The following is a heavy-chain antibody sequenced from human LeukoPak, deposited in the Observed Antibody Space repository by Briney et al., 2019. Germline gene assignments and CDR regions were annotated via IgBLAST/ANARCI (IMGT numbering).Heavy chain of an antibody. CDR1: GGSISSSSYY. J-gene: IGHJ4*02. CDR2: IYYSGST. D-gene: IGHD3-22*01. Sequence: PSETLSLTCTVSGGSISSSSYYWGWIRQPPGKGLEWIGSIYYSGSTYYNPSLKSRVTISVDTSKSQFSLKLSSVTAADTAVYYCARRAYYYDSSGYYDYWGQGNQVTVSS. CDR3: ARRAYYYDSSGYYDY. V-gene: IGHV4-39*07.